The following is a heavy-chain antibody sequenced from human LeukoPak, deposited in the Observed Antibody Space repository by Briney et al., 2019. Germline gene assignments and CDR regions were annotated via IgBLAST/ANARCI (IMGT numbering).Heavy chain of an antibody. Sequence: PGGSLRLSCAASGFTFSSYGMHWVRQAPGKGLEWVAVIWYDGSNKYYADSVKGRFTISRDNSKNTLYLQMDSLRAEDTAVYYCARVKLLLWFGEFNDYWGQGTLVTVSS. CDR1: GFTFSSYG. CDR2: IWYDGSNK. V-gene: IGHV3-33*01. D-gene: IGHD3-10*01. CDR3: ARVKLLLWFGEFNDY. J-gene: IGHJ4*02.